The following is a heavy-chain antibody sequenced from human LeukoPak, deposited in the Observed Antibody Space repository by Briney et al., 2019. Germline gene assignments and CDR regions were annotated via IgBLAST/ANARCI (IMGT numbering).Heavy chain of an antibody. V-gene: IGHV4-39*07. J-gene: IGHJ5*02. CDR2: INHSGST. CDR1: GGSISSSSYY. CDR3: ARGGPIQPWFDP. Sequence: PSETLSLTCTVSGGSISSSSYYWGWIRQPPGKGLEWIGEINHSGSTNYNPSLKSRVTISVDTSKNQFSLKLSSVTAADTAVYYCARGGPIQPWFDPWGQGALVTVSS. D-gene: IGHD5-18*01.